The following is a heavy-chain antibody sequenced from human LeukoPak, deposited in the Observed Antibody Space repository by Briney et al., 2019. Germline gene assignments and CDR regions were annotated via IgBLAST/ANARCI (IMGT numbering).Heavy chain of an antibody. J-gene: IGHJ2*01. CDR3: ARVLSGIAALDWYFDL. Sequence: GGSLRLSCAASGFTFSNVYMSWVRQAPGKGLEWVSAISGSGGSTYYADSVKGRFTISRDNSKDTLYLQMNSLRAEDTAVYYCARVLSGIAALDWYFDLWGRGTLVTVSS. V-gene: IGHV3-23*01. D-gene: IGHD6-6*01. CDR1: GFTFSNVY. CDR2: ISGSGGST.